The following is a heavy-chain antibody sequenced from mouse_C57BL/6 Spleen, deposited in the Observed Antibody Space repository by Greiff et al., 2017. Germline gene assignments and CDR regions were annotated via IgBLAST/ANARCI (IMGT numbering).Heavy chain of an antibody. J-gene: IGHJ4*01. D-gene: IGHD2-3*01. CDR3: ARDGYHYYAMDY. Sequence: VKLQQPGAELVRPGSSVKLSCKASGYTFTSYWMHWVKQRPIQGLEWIGNIDPSDSETHYNQKFKDKATLTVDKSSSTAYMQLSSLTSEDSAVYYCARDGYHYYAMDYWGQGTSVTVSS. V-gene: IGHV1-52*01. CDR1: GYTFTSYW. CDR2: IDPSDSET.